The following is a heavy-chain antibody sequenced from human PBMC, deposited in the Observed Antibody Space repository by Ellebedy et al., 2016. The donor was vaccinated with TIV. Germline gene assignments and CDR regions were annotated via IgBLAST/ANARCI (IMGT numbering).Heavy chain of an antibody. CDR1: GFTFSSYA. CDR2: ISYDGSNK. J-gene: IGHJ5*02. CDR3: ARGRDSGYDWRGAETNWFDP. D-gene: IGHD5-12*01. V-gene: IGHV3-30-3*01. Sequence: GESLKISCAASGFTFSSYAMHWVRQAPGKGLEWVAVISYDGSNKYYADSVKGRFTISRDNSKKMLYLLMNSLRAEDTAVYYCARGRDSGYDWRGAETNWFDPWGQGTLVTVSS.